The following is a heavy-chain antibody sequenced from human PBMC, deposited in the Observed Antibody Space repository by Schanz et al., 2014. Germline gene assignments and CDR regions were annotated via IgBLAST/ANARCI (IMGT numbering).Heavy chain of an antibody. D-gene: IGHD5-12*01. CDR3: ARDFSAYVGNYFDY. V-gene: IGHV1-69*08. Sequence: QVQLVQSGAEVKKPGSSVKVSCKASGGTFSTYTISWVRQAPGQGLEWMGRIIPILGIANYAQKFQGRVTMTTDTSTSTSYMELTSLRFDDTAVYYCARDFSAYVGNYFDYWGQGTLXTVSS. CDR1: GGTFSTYT. J-gene: IGHJ4*02. CDR2: IIPILGIA.